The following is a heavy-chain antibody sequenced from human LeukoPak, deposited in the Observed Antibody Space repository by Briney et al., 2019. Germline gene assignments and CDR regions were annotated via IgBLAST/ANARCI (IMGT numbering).Heavy chain of an antibody. D-gene: IGHD3-9*01. CDR1: GGTSSSYA. J-gene: IGHJ4*02. V-gene: IGHV1-69*13. CDR3: ARDGTSSRYFDWLSVPHFDY. Sequence: GASVKVSCRASGGTSSSYAISWVRQAPGQGLEWMGGIIPIFGTANYAQKFQGRVTITADESTSTAYMELCSLRSEDTAVYYCARDGTSSRYFDWLSVPHFDYWGQGTLVTVSS. CDR2: IIPIFGTA.